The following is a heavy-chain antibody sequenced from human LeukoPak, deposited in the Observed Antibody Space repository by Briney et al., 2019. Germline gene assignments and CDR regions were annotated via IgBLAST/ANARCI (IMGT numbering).Heavy chain of an antibody. CDR1: GGSFSGYY. CDR3: ARGRRWPNWFDP. CDR2: INHSGST. D-gene: IGHD5-24*01. Sequence: SETLSLTCAVYGGSFSGYYWNWIRQPPGKGLEWIGEINHSGSTNYNPSLKSRVTISVDTSKNQFSLKLSSVTAADTAVYYCARGRRWPNWFDPWGQGTLVTVSS. V-gene: IGHV4-34*01. J-gene: IGHJ5*02.